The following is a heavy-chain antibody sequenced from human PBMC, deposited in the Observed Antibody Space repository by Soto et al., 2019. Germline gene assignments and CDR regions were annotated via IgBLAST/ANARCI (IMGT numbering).Heavy chain of an antibody. CDR2: IIPIFGTA. D-gene: IGHD3-10*01. J-gene: IGHJ4*02. V-gene: IGHV1-69*13. CDR1: GGTFSSYA. Sequence: GASVKVSCKASGGTFSSYAISWVRQAPGQGLEWMGGIIPIFGTANYAQKFQGRVTITADESTSTAYTELSSLRSEDTAVYYCATGKDSGYYGSGSDFDYWGQGTLVTVSS. CDR3: ATGKDSGYYGSGSDFDY.